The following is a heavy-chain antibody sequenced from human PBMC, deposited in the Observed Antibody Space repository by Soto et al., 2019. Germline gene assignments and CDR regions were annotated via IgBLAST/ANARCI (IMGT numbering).Heavy chain of an antibody. Sequence: ASVKVSCKASGYIFTVYYMHWVRQAPGQGREWMGWINPNSGGTSYAQKFQGRVTMTRDTSIRTAYMELSRLRSDDTAVYYCARQGSGSNWLDPWGQGXLVTVSS. CDR3: ARQGSGSNWLDP. CDR2: INPNSGGT. J-gene: IGHJ5*02. V-gene: IGHV1-2*02. D-gene: IGHD3-10*01. CDR1: GYIFTVYY.